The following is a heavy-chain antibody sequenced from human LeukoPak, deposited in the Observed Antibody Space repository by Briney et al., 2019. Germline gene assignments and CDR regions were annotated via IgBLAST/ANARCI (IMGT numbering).Heavy chain of an antibody. CDR3: ARQARGFDF. CDR2: IYNSGST. D-gene: IGHD3-10*01. Sequence: PSETLSLTGTVSAGSISGGDYHWGWIRQPPGQVLEWIGYIYNSGSTYYNPSLTSRLTISVDTSKNQFSLRLSSVTAADTAVYYCARQARGFDFWGQGTLVTVSS. V-gene: IGHV4-30-4*01. CDR1: AGSISGGDYH. J-gene: IGHJ4*02.